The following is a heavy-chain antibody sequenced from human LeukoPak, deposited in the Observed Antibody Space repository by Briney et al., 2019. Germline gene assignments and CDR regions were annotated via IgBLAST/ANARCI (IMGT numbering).Heavy chain of an antibody. CDR2: IYYSGST. Sequence: SETLSLTCTVSGGSISSSSYYWGWIRQPPGKGLEWIGSIYYSGSTYYNPSLKSRVTISVDTSKNQFSLKLSSVTAADTAVYYCASVVPAAYLIDYWGQGTLVTVSS. D-gene: IGHD2-2*01. CDR3: ASVVPAAYLIDY. J-gene: IGHJ4*02. CDR1: GGSISSSSYY. V-gene: IGHV4-39*01.